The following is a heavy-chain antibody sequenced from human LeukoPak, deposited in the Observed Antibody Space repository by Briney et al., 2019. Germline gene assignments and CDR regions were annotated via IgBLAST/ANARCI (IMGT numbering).Heavy chain of an antibody. V-gene: IGHV4-59*01. Sequence: SETLSLTCTVSGGSISSYYRSWIRQPPGKGLEWIGYIYYSGSTNYNPSLKSRVTISVDTSKNQFSLKLSSVTAADTAVYYCARSVVNHYYYYYYMDVWGKGTTVTVSS. J-gene: IGHJ6*03. CDR3: ARSVVNHYYYYYYMDV. D-gene: IGHD3-22*01. CDR1: GGSISSYY. CDR2: IYYSGST.